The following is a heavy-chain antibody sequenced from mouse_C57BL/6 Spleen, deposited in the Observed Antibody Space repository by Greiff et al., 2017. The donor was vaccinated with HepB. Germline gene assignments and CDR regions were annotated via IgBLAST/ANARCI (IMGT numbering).Heavy chain of an antibody. V-gene: IGHV1-76*01. Sequence: VQLQQSGAELVRPGASVKLSCKASGYTFTDYYINWVKQRPGQGLEWIARIYPGSGNTYYNEKFKGKATLTAEKSSSTAYMQLSSLTSEDSAVYFCARSPNLYFDYWGQGTTLTVSS. CDR3: ARSPNLYFDY. D-gene: IGHD4-1*01. J-gene: IGHJ2*01. CDR2: IYPGSGNT. CDR1: GYTFTDYY.